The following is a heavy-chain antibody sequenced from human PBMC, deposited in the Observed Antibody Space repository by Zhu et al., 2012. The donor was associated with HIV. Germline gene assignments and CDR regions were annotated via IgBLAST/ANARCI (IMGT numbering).Heavy chain of an antibody. J-gene: IGHJ4*02. CDR3: ARARVEYYYDSSGYLDS. CDR1: GGSINNYY. Sequence: QVQLQESGPGLVKPSETLSLTCTVSGGSINNYYWNWIRQPPGKGLEWIGYIYTSETTNYNPSLKSRVTISTDMSENQFSLELTSVTAADTAIYYCARARVEYYYDSSGYLDSWGQGILVTVSS. V-gene: IGHV4-4*09. CDR2: IYTSETT. D-gene: IGHD3-22*01.